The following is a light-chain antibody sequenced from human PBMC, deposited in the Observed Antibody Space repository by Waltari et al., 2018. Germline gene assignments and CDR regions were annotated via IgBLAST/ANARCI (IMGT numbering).Light chain of an antibody. CDR2: DAS. V-gene: IGKV1-33*01. CDR3: QQYDNFPPFT. J-gene: IGKJ5*01. CDR1: QDITNY. Sequence: DIQMTQSPSSLSASIGDRVTITCQASQDITNYLNWYQQKPGKAPKFLIYDASNLETGVPSRFNGSGSGTDFTFTISSLQPEDIATYYCQQYDNFPPFTFGQGTRLEIK.